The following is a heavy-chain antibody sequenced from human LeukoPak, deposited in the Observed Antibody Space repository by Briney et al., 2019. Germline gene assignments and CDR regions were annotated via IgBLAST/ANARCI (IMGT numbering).Heavy chain of an antibody. V-gene: IGHV3-73*01. CDR2: IRTKTNNYAT. D-gene: IGHD3-10*01. CDR1: GFTFSVSA. CDR3: STMVRGVIGY. J-gene: IGHJ4*02. Sequence: GGSLRLSCATSGFTFSVSALHWVRQASGKGLEWVGHIRTKTNNYATAYGASVKGRFTISRDDSKNRAYLQMNSLKIEDTAVYYYSTMVRGVIGYWGQGTLVAVSS.